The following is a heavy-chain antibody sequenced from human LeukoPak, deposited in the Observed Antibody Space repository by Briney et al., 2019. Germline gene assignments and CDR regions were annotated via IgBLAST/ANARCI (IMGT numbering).Heavy chain of an antibody. CDR1: GFTFSSYD. J-gene: IGHJ4*02. CDR2: IGTAGDT. Sequence: GGSLRLSCAASGFTFSSYDMHWVRQATGKGLEWVSAIGTAGDTYYPGSVKGRFIISRENAKNSLYLQMNSLRAGDTAVYYCARSRAFGLRSMVFDYWGQGTLVTVSS. V-gene: IGHV3-13*01. CDR3: ARSRAFGLRSMVFDY. D-gene: IGHD5-12*01.